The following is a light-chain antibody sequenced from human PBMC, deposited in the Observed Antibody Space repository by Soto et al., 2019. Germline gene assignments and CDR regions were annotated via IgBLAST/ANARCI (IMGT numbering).Light chain of an antibody. J-gene: IGKJ5*01. CDR2: DAS. CDR3: QQRSKWPNT. CDR1: QSVSTY. V-gene: IGKV3-11*01. Sequence: EGVFVQFPGPLFFSPRERATLSCRASQSVSTYLAWYQQKPGQAPRLFIYDASNRATGIPARFSGSGSGTDFTLTISSLEPEDFAVYYCQQRSKWPNTFGQGTRLEIK.